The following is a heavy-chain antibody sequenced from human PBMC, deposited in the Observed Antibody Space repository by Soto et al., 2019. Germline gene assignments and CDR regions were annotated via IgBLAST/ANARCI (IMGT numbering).Heavy chain of an antibody. D-gene: IGHD6-13*01. Sequence: GESLKISCKGSGYSFTSYWIGWVRQMPGKGLEWMGIIYPGDSDTRYSPSFQGQVTISADKSISTAYLQWSSLKASDTAMYYCASHPGISAAGANLFDYWGRGTLVTVSS. CDR1: GYSFTSYW. J-gene: IGHJ4*02. V-gene: IGHV5-51*01. CDR2: IYPGDSDT. CDR3: ASHPGISAAGANLFDY.